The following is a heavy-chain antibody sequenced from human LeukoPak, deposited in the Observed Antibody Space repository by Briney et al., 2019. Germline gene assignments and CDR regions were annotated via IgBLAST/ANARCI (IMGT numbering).Heavy chain of an antibody. Sequence: SVKVSCKASGGTFSSYAISWVRQAPGQGLEWMGRIIPILGIANYAQKFQGRVTITADKSTSTAYMELSSLRSEDTAVYYCARADCSGGSCCSGDYWGQGTLVTVSS. CDR2: IIPILGIA. CDR1: GGTFSSYA. CDR3: ARADCSGGSCCSGDY. V-gene: IGHV1-69*04. J-gene: IGHJ4*02. D-gene: IGHD2-15*01.